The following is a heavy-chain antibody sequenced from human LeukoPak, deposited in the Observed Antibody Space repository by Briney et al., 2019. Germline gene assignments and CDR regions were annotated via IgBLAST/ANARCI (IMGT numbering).Heavy chain of an antibody. CDR3: AKRGSSWYMVDY. J-gene: IGHJ4*02. CDR2: IGGSGSST. V-gene: IGHV3-23*01. CDR1: GFTFNNYA. D-gene: IGHD6-13*01. Sequence: PPGGSLRLSCAASGFTFNNYAMSWVRQAPGKGLEWVSGIGGSGSSTYYADSVKGRFTISRDNSKNTLYLQMNSLRDEDTAVYYCAKRGSSWYMVDYWGQGTLVTVSS.